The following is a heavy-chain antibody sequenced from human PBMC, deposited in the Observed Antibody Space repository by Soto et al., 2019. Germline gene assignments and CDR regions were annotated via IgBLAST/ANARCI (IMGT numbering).Heavy chain of an antibody. CDR3: ARDHICSSTLVTKSCDWFDP. J-gene: IGHJ5*02. CDR2: IYYSGST. D-gene: IGHD2-2*01. CDR1: GGSISSGGYY. V-gene: IGHV4-31*03. Sequence: KASETLSLTCTVSGGSISSGGYYWSWIRQHPGKGLEWIGYIYYSGSTYYNPSLKSRVTISVDTSKNQFSLKLSSVTAADTAVYYCARDHICSSTLVTKSCDWFDPWGQGTLVTVSS.